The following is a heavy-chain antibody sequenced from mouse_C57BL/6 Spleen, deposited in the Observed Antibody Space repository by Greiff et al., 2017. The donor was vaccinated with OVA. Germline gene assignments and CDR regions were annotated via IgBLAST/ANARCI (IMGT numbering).Heavy chain of an antibody. D-gene: IGHD2-3*01. Sequence: VQLPQPGAELVKPGASVKLSCKASGYTFTRYWVHWVEQRPGQGLEWIGMIPPNSGSTNYNEKFKSKATLTVDKSSSTAYMQLSSLTSEDSAVYYCARGRYDPWFAYWGQGTLVTVSA. V-gene: IGHV1-64*01. CDR2: IPPNSGST. J-gene: IGHJ3*01. CDR1: GYTFTRYW. CDR3: ARGRYDPWFAY.